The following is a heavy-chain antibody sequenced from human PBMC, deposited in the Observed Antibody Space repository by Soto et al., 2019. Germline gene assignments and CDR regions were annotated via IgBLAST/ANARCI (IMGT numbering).Heavy chain of an antibody. CDR1: GFTFSDYS. D-gene: IGHD2-8*01. J-gene: IGHJ4*02. Sequence: EVQLVESGGGLVKPGGSLRLSCAASGFTFSDYSMNWVRQAPGKGLQWVSSINTASAYSYYADSVKGRFTISRDNAKNSLSLQMNSLRAEDTAVYYCARGRGYCTNGVCSYFDSWGQGNRVTVSS. CDR2: INTASAYS. V-gene: IGHV3-21*04. CDR3: ARGRGYCTNGVCSYFDS.